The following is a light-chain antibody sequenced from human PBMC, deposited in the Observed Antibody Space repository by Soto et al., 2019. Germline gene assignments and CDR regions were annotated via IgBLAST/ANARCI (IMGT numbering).Light chain of an antibody. V-gene: IGKV1-33*01. J-gene: IGKJ1*01. CDR2: DAS. CDR1: QDISNY. Sequence: DIQMTQSPSALSASVGDRVTITCQASQDISNYLNWYQQKPGKAPKLLIYDASNLETGVPSRFSGSGSGTDFTFTISSLQPDDFATYYCQQYETFSGTFGPGTRWIS. CDR3: QQYETFSGT.